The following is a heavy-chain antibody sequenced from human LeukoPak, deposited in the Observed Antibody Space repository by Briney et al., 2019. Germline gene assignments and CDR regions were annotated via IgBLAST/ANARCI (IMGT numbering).Heavy chain of an antibody. D-gene: IGHD6-13*01. CDR1: GYTFTGYY. J-gene: IGHJ5*02. V-gene: IGHV1-2*02. CDR3: ARDRDSSWPLPLNWFDP. CDR2: INPNSGGT. Sequence: GASVKVSCKASGYTFTGYYMHWVRQAPGQGLEWMGWINPNSGGTNYAQKFQGRVTMTRDTSISTAYMELSRLRSDDTAVYYCARDRDSSWPLPLNWFDPWGQGTLVTVSS.